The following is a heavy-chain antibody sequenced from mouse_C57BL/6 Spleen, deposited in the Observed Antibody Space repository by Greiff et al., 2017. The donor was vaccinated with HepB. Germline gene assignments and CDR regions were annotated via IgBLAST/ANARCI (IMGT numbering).Heavy chain of an antibody. CDR2: INYDGSST. CDR3: ASYSNYYAMDY. V-gene: IGHV5-16*01. CDR1: GFTFSDYY. Sequence: DVKLVESEGGLVQPGSSMKLSCTASGFTFSDYYMAWVRQVPEKGLEWVANINYDGSSTYYLDSLKSRFIISRDNAKNILYLQMSSLKSEDTATYYCASYSNYYAMDYWGQGTSVTVSS. J-gene: IGHJ4*01. D-gene: IGHD2-5*01.